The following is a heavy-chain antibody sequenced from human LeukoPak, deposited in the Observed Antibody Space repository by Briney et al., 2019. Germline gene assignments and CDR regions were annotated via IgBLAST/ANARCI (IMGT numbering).Heavy chain of an antibody. Sequence: GASVKVSCKASGYTFTGYYMHWVRQAPGQGLEWMGRINPNSGGTKYAQKFQGRVNMTRDTSISTAYMELSRLRSDDRAVYYCSRDSSRHYYYYYMDVWGKGTTVTVSS. J-gene: IGHJ6*03. V-gene: IGHV1-2*06. CDR3: SRDSSRHYYYYYMDV. D-gene: IGHD6-13*01. CDR2: INPNSGGT. CDR1: GYTFTGYY.